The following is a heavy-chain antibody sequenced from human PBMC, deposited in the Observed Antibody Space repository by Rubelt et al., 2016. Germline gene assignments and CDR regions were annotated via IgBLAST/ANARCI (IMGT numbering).Heavy chain of an antibody. V-gene: IGHV3-30*02. D-gene: IGHD6-19*01. CDR2: IRNDGSNE. J-gene: IGHJ4*02. Sequence: GGGVVQPGRSLRLSCAASGFTFSDYLMHWVRQAPGKGLEWVAFIRNDGSNEYYADSVKGRFTISRDNSKNTLYLQMNSLRVEDTAVYYCAPPISGYSSGWYVYWGQGTLVTVSA. CDR1: GFTFSDYL. CDR3: APPISGYSSGWYVY.